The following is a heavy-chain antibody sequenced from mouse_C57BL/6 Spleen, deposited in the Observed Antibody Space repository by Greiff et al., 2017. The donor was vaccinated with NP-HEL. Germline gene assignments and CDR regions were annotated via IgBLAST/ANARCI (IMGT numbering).Heavy chain of an antibody. CDR3: ARGDYYGSSYEEGFDY. V-gene: IGHV5-17*01. J-gene: IGHJ2*01. CDR1: GFTFSDYG. CDR2: ISSGSSTI. D-gene: IGHD1-1*01. Sequence: EVQGVESGGGLVKPGGSLKLSCAASGFTFSDYGMHWVRQAPEKGLEWVAYISSGSSTIYYADTVKGRFTISRDNAKNTLFLQMTSLRSEDTAMYYCARGDYYGSSYEEGFDYWGQGTTLTVSS.